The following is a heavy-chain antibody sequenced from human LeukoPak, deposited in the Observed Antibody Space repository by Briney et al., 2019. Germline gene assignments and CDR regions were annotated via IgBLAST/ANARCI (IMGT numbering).Heavy chain of an antibody. V-gene: IGHV4-4*02. CDR2: IYHRGST. J-gene: IGHJ3*02. D-gene: IGHD2-2*01. CDR3: ARGGSSTSSGAFDI. Sequence: EASGTLSLTCAVSGRSISSSNWWSWVRQPPGKGLGWIGEIYHRGSTNYNPSLKSRVTISVDKSKNQYSLKLSSVTAADTGLYYCARGGSSTSSGAFDIWGQGTMVTVSS. CDR1: GRSISSSNW.